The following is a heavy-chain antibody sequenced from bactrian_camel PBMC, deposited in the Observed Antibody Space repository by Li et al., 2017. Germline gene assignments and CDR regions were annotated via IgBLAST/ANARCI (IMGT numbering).Heavy chain of an antibody. V-gene: IGHV3S6*01. CDR2: IGPDGTDR. J-gene: IGHJ6*01. CDR3: ACLRTDDGY. Sequence: LVESGGGLVEPGGSLRLSCEAPGFSTNTIVWVRQAPGKGLEWVSSIGPDGTDRSYLDSVNGRFSVSRDTTKNTIYLQMNSLKFEDTALYRCACLRTDDGYWGQGTQVTVS. CDR1: GFSTNT.